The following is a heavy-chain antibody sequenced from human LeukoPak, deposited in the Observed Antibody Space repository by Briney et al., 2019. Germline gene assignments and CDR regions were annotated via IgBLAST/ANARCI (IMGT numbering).Heavy chain of an antibody. CDR3: ARLGDYGDSRLLSDY. J-gene: IGHJ4*02. D-gene: IGHD4-17*01. Sequence: PSETLSLTCTVSGGSISSSSYYWGWIRQPPGKGLEWIGSIYHSGSTYYNPSLKSRVTISVDTSKNQFSLKLSSVTAADTAVYYCARLGDYGDSRLLSDYWGQGTLVTVSS. CDR2: IYHSGST. CDR1: GGSISSSSYY. V-gene: IGHV4-39*07.